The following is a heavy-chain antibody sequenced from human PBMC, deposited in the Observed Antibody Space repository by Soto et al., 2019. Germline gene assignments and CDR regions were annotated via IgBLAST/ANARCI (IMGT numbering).Heavy chain of an antibody. CDR1: GGSFSGYY. D-gene: IGHD3-3*01. CDR3: ARVYYDFWSGYRTYYYYGMDV. V-gene: IGHV4-34*01. Sequence: SETLSLTCAVYGGSFSGYYWSWIRQPPGKGLEWIGEINHSGGTNYNPSLKSRVTISVDTSKNQFSLKLSSVTAADTAVYYCARVYYDFWSGYRTYYYYGMDVWGQGTTVTVSS. J-gene: IGHJ6*02. CDR2: INHSGGT.